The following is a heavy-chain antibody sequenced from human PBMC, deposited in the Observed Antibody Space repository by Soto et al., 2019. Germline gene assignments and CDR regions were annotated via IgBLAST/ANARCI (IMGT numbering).Heavy chain of an antibody. CDR2: IIPIFGTA. V-gene: IGHV1-69*06. Sequence: SVKVSCKASGGTFSSYAISWVRQAPGQGLEWMGGIIPIFGTANYAQKFQGRVTITADKSTSTAYMELSSLRSEDTAVYYCARHDTEYSGYGGDFDYWGQGTLVTVSS. CDR3: ARHDTEYSGYGGDFDY. D-gene: IGHD5-12*01. CDR1: GGTFSSYA. J-gene: IGHJ4*02.